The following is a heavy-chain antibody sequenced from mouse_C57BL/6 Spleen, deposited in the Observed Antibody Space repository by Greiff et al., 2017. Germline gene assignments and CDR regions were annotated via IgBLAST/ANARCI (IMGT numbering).Heavy chain of an antibody. CDR1: GFTFSDYG. CDR2: ISSGSSTI. D-gene: IGHD1-1*01. CDR3: ARNYGSSLWYFDV. Sequence: EVNVVESGGGLVKPGGSLKLSCAASGFTFSDYGMHWVRQAPEKGQEWVAYISSGSSTIYYADTVKGRFTISRDNAKNTLFLQMTSLRSEDTAMYYCARNYGSSLWYFDVWGTGTTVTVSS. V-gene: IGHV5-17*01. J-gene: IGHJ1*03.